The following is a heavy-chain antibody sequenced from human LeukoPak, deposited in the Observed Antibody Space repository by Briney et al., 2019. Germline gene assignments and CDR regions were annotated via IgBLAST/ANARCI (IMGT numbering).Heavy chain of an antibody. Sequence: SETLSLTCTVSGGSISSSSYYWGWIRQPPGKGLEWIGSTYYSGSTYYNPSLKSRVTISVDTSKNQFSLKLSSVTAADTAVYYCARQKDITMIVVVTPFDYWGQGTLVTVSS. D-gene: IGHD3-22*01. CDR3: ARQKDITMIVVVTPFDY. CDR2: TYYSGST. J-gene: IGHJ4*02. V-gene: IGHV4-39*01. CDR1: GGSISSSSYY.